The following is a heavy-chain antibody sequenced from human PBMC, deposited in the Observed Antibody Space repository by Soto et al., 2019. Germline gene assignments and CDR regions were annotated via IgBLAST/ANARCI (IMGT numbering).Heavy chain of an antibody. CDR1: GGSFSGYY. CDR3: AREMVRGVMGDY. D-gene: IGHD3-10*01. CDR2: INHSGST. J-gene: IGHJ4*02. Sequence: QVQLQQWGAGLLKPSETLSLTCAVYGGSFSGYYWSWIRQPPGKGLEWIGEINHSGSTNYNSSPNSRVAISVDTCKKQSDLKLSFVTAADTAVYYCAREMVRGVMGDYWGRGTLITVSS. V-gene: IGHV4-34*01.